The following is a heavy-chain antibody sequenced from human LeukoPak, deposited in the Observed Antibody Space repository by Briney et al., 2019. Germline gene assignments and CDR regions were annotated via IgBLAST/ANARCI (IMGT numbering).Heavy chain of an antibody. D-gene: IGHD1-26*01. V-gene: IGHV3-30*04. CDR2: ISYDGSNK. J-gene: IGHJ6*02. CDR3: AKDQGELLGSTRLGLFRWGMDV. CDR1: GFTFSSYA. Sequence: GGSLRLSCAASGFTFSSYAMHWVRQAPGKGLEWVAVISYDGSNKYYADSVKGRFTISRDNSKNTLYLQMNSLRAEDTAVYYCAKDQGELLGSTRLGLFRWGMDVWGQGTTVTVSS.